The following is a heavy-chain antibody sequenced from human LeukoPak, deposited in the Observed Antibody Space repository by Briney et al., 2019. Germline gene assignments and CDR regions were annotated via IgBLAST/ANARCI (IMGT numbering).Heavy chain of an antibody. V-gene: IGHV1-46*01. CDR1: GYIFTSYY. D-gene: IGHD3-22*01. CDR3: ARGGPVGNYDSSAYYLH. CDR2: IDPRVGST. Sequence: ASVKVSCKASGYIFTSYYMHWVRRAPGQGLEWMGIIDPRVGSTSYAQKFQGTVTMTRDTSTSTVYMELSSLRSADTAVYYCARGGPVGNYDSSAYYLHWGQGTLVTVSS. J-gene: IGHJ4*02.